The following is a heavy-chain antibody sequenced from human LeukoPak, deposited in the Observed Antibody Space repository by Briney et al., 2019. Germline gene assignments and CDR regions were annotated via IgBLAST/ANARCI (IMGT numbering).Heavy chain of an antibody. Sequence: PGGSLRLSCAASGFTFSSYAMSWVRQAPGKGLEWVSAISGSGGSTYYADSVKGRFTISRDNAKNSVFLQMNSLRAEDTAVYYCAREGDAFDIWGQGTMVTVSS. CDR1: GFTFSSYA. CDR2: ISGSGGST. J-gene: IGHJ3*02. CDR3: AREGDAFDI. V-gene: IGHV3-23*01. D-gene: IGHD3-10*01.